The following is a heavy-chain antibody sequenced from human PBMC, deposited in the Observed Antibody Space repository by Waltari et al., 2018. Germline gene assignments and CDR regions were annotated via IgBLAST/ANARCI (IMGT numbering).Heavy chain of an antibody. V-gene: IGHV1-69*01. D-gene: IGHD6-13*01. CDR1: GGTFSSYA. CDR3: ARASAAGTGYYYGMDV. J-gene: IGHJ6*02. CDR2: IIPIFGTA. Sequence: QVQLVQSGAEVKKPGSSVKVSCKASGGTFSSYATSWGRPAPGQGLEWMGGIIPIFGTANYAQKFQGRVTITADESTSTAYMELSSLRSEDTAVYYCARASAAGTGYYYGMDVWGQGTTVTVSS.